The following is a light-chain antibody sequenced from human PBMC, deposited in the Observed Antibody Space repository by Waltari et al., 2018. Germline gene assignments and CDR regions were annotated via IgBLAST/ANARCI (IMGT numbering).Light chain of an antibody. Sequence: EIVLTQSPATLSLSPGERATLSCRASQSVSSPLACYQHKPGQAPRLLMYDASITVTGIPARFSGSGSGTDFTLNISNLGPEDIAVYYCQQRSKWPCAFGQGTKVEIK. CDR1: QSVSSP. CDR2: DAS. J-gene: IGKJ1*01. V-gene: IGKV3-11*01. CDR3: QQRSKWPCA.